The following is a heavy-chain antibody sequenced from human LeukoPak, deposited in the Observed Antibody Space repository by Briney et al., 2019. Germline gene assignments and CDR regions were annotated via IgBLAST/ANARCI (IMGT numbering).Heavy chain of an antibody. Sequence: PSETLSLTCTVSGGSISSYYWSWIRQPPGKGLEWIGYIYYSGSTNYNPSLKSRVTISVDTSKNQFSLKLSSVTAADTAVYYCASLQQLSNFDYWGQGTLVTVSS. CDR1: GGSISSYY. D-gene: IGHD3-16*02. J-gene: IGHJ4*02. CDR2: IYYSGST. CDR3: ASLQQLSNFDY. V-gene: IGHV4-59*08.